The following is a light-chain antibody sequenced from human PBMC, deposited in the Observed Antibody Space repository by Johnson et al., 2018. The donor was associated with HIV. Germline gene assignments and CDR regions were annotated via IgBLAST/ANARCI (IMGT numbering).Light chain of an antibody. CDR3: GTWDSSLSAGV. CDR2: DNN. CDR1: SSNIGRNY. Sequence: QSVLTQPPSVSAAPGQKVTISCSGSSSNIGRNYVSWYQQLPGTAPKLLIFDNNKRPSGIPDRFSGSKSGTSATLGITGLPTGDEADYYCGTWDSSLSAGVFGTGTKVTVL. J-gene: IGLJ1*01. V-gene: IGLV1-51*01.